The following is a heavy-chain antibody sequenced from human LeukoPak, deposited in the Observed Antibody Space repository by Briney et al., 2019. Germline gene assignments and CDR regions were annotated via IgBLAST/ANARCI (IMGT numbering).Heavy chain of an antibody. J-gene: IGHJ4*02. V-gene: IGHV1-18*01. CDR3: ARDYCSSTSCYLNFDY. Sequence: ASVKVSCKASGYTFTSYGISWVRQAPGQGLEWMGWISAYNGNTNYAQKLQGRVTMTTDTSTSTAYMELRSLRSDDTAVYYCARDYCSSTSCYLNFDYRGQGTLVTVSS. CDR2: ISAYNGNT. D-gene: IGHD2-2*01. CDR1: GYTFTSYG.